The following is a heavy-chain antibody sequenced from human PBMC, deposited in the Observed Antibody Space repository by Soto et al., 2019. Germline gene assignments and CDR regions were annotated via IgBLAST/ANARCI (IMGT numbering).Heavy chain of an antibody. CDR3: ARARIYYDSSGCFDY. Sequence: SETLSLTCTVSGGSISSYYWSWIRQPPGKGLEWIGYIYYSGSTNYSPSLTSRVTISVDTSKNQFSLKLTSVTAADTAVYYCARARIYYDSSGCFDYWGQGTLVTVSS. CDR2: IYYSGST. D-gene: IGHD3-22*01. J-gene: IGHJ4*02. CDR1: GGSISSYY. V-gene: IGHV4-59*08.